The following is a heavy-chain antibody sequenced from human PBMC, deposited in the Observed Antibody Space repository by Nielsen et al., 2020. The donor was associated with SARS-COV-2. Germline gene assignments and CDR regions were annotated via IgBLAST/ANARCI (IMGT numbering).Heavy chain of an antibody. J-gene: IGHJ6*02. Sequence: SDTLSLTFTVSGFSIISVGYYCSWIRHHPGKVLEWIGYIYFSGRTCYNPSLKSRVTISVDTSKNQFSLSLRSVTAADTAVYYCARESSGYDHYNYGMDVWGQGTTVTVSS. CDR2: IYFSGRT. CDR1: GFSIISVGYY. CDR3: ARESSGYDHYNYGMDV. V-gene: IGHV4-31*03. D-gene: IGHD5-12*01.